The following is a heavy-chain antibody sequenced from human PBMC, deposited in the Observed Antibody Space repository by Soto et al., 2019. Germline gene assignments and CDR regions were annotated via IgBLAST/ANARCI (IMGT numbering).Heavy chain of an antibody. CDR3: ARGHKRSMTLGRGDAIMGKQLDS. D-gene: IGHD3-10*01. J-gene: IGHJ4*02. V-gene: IGHV4-34*01. CDR1: GGSFTDYY. CDR2: ISHGGTT. Sequence: KPSETLSLTCSVSGGSFTDYYWTWIRQPPGKPLEWIGEISHGGTTKDNPFLHSRVTMSVDTSRNQFSLDLTSVTAADTAVYYCARGHKRSMTLGRGDAIMGKQLDSWGQGILVTVSS.